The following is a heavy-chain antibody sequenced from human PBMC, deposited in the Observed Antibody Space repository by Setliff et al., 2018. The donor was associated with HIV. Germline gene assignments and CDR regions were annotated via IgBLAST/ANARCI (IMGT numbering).Heavy chain of an antibody. CDR2: IYYSGST. CDR1: GGSISSYY. J-gene: IGHJ6*02. D-gene: IGHD1-26*01. Sequence: SETLSLTCTVSGGSISSYYWSWIRQPPGKGLEWIGYIYYSGSTNYNPSLKSRVTISVDTSKNQFSLKLSSVTAADTAVYYCASSGYSLYYYYGMDVWGQGTTVTVSS. CDR3: ASSGYSLYYYYGMDV. V-gene: IGHV4-59*01.